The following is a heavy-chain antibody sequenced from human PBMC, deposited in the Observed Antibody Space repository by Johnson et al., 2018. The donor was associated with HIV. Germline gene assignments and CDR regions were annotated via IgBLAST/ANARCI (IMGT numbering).Heavy chain of an antibody. V-gene: IGHV3-30*04. Sequence: QMHLVESGGGVVQPGRSLRLSCAASGFTFSSYAMHWVRQAPGKGLEWVAVISYDGSNKYYADSVKGRFTISRDNAKNSLYLQMNSLRAEDTALYYYARDRRNYHDSSGYPDYEAFDIWGQGTILTVSS. CDR1: GFTFSSYA. D-gene: IGHD3-22*01. CDR2: ISYDGSNK. J-gene: IGHJ3*02. CDR3: ARDRRNYHDSSGYPDYEAFDI.